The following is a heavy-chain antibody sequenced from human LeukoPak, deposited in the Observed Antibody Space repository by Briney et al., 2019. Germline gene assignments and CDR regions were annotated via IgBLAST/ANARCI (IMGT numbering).Heavy chain of an antibody. CDR3: VRDSSGYYGGGLSDY. D-gene: IGHD3-22*01. CDR2: ISSSSSYI. Sequence: GGSLRLSCAASGFTFSSYSMNWVRQAPGKGLEWVSSISSSSSYIYYADSVKGRFTISRDNAKNSLYLQMNSLRAEDTAVYYCVRDSSGYYGGGLSDYWGQGTLVTVSS. J-gene: IGHJ4*02. V-gene: IGHV3-21*01. CDR1: GFTFSSYS.